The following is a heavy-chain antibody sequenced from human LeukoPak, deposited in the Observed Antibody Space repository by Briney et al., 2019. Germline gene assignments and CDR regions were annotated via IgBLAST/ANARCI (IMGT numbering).Heavy chain of an antibody. J-gene: IGHJ4*02. D-gene: IGHD3-22*01. CDR1: GFAFSSYV. Sequence: GGSLKLSCAASGFAFSSYVMTWVRQAPGKGLEWVSSISNTGGSTYYADSVKGRFTISRDNSKNTLYLLLNSLRAEDTAVYYCAKGSSSGYYSMSYWGQGTLVTVSS. CDR3: AKGSSSGYYSMSY. CDR2: ISNTGGST. V-gene: IGHV3-23*01.